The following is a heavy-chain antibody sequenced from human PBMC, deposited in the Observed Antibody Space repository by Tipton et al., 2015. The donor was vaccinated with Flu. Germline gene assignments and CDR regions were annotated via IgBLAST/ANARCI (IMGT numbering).Heavy chain of an antibody. V-gene: IGHV3-11*01. CDR1: GFTFSDSY. CDR2: ISSSGSTI. D-gene: IGHD3-3*01. CDR3: ARDHPPSITVLGEITDYFGMAV. J-gene: IGHJ6*02. Sequence: SLRLSCAASGFTFSDSYMSWIRQAPGKGLEWVSHISSSGSTINYADSVKGRFTISRDNAKNSLYLQMNSLRAEDTAVYYCARDHPPSITVLGEITDYFGMAVWGQGTTVTVSS.